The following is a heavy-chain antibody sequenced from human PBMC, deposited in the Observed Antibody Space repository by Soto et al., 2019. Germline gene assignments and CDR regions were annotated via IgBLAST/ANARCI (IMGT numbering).Heavy chain of an antibody. CDR2: INHSGST. J-gene: IGHJ4*02. CDR1: GGSFSGYY. CDR3: ARHCSGGSCFSCFDY. Sequence: QVQLQQWGAGLLKPSETLSLTCAVYGGSFSGYYWSWIRQPPGKGLEWIGEINHSGSTNYNPSLKSRVTISVDTSKNQFSLKLSSVTAADTAVYYCARHCSGGSCFSCFDYWGQGTLVTVSS. D-gene: IGHD2-15*01. V-gene: IGHV4-34*01.